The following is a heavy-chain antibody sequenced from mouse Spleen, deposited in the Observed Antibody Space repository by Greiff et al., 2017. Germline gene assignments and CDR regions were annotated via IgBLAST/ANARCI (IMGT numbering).Heavy chain of an antibody. CDR3: ARMITTVVAPMDY. CDR1: GYAFSSSW. CDR2: IYPGDGDT. J-gene: IGHJ4*01. D-gene: IGHD1-1*01. V-gene: IGHV1-82*01. Sequence: VQLQQSGPELVKPGASVKISCKASGYAFSSSWMNWVKQRPGKGLEWIGRIYPGDGDTNYNGKFKGKATLTADKSSSTAYMQLSSLTSEDSAVYFCARMITTVVAPMDYWGQGTSVTVSS.